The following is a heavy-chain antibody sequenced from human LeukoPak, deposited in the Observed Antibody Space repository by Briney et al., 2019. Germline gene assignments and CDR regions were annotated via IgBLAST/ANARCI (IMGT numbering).Heavy chain of an antibody. CDR3: VKDSNYDFWSGYYKGFDN. Sequence: RAGGSPRLSCAASGFTSGFTFDDYGMNWVRQVPGKGLEWVSGISRDGGRTGYADSVQGRFTISRDNSRNSLHLQMNSLRVEDTAFYYCVKDSNYDFWSGYYKGFDNWGQGTLVTVSS. CDR1: GFTFDDYG. V-gene: IGHV3-20*04. J-gene: IGHJ4*02. D-gene: IGHD3-3*01. CDR2: ISRDGGRT.